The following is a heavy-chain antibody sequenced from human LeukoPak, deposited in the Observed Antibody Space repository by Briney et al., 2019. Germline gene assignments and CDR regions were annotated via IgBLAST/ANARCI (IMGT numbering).Heavy chain of an antibody. CDR1: GYSFTSYW. CDR2: IYPGDSDT. V-gene: IGHV5-51*01. J-gene: IGHJ4*02. CDR3: ARGESRYGGLYYFDY. Sequence: GESLKISCKGSGYSFTSYWIGWVRQMPGKGLEWMGIIYPGDSDTRYSPSFQGQVTISADKSISTAYLQWSSLKASDTAMYYCARGESRYGGLYYFDYWGQGTLVTVSS. D-gene: IGHD4-23*01.